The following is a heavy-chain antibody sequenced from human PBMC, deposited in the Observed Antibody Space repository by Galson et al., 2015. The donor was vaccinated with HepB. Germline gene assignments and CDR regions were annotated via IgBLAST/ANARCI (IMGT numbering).Heavy chain of an antibody. CDR2: ISYDGSNK. J-gene: IGHJ5*02. CDR1: GFTFSSYA. CDR3: ARDGKRYYDFWSGYSNWFDP. D-gene: IGHD3-3*01. V-gene: IGHV3-30-3*01. Sequence: SLRLSCAASGFTFSSYAMHWVRQAPGKGLEWMAVISYDGSNKYYADSVKGRFTVSRDNSKNTRYLQMNSLRAEDTAVYYCARDGKRYYDFWSGYSNWFDPWGQGTLVTVAS.